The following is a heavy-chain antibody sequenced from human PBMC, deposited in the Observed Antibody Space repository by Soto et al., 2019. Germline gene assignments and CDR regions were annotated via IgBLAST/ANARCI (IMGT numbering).Heavy chain of an antibody. Sequence: GGSLRLSCVASGFPFISYAIIFFRHTPWQWLEWVSGISGSGVLTYYADSVKGRFTISRDNSNNTLSLQVHSLRVEDTAVYFCAKGGYYSVFDIWGQGTMVTVSS. J-gene: IGHJ3*02. CDR1: GFPFISYA. V-gene: IGHV3-23*01. D-gene: IGHD3-16*01. CDR2: ISGSGVLT. CDR3: AKGGYYSVFDI.